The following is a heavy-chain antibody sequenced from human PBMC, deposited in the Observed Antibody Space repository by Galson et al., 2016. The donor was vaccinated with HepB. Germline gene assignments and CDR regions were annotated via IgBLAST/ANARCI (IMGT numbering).Heavy chain of an antibody. CDR2: IYYSGST. D-gene: IGHD3-10*01. Sequence: PGKGLEWIGYIYYSGSTYYNPSLKSRVTISVDTSKNQFSLKLSSVTAVDTAVYYCARYGSGRDYYYYYGMDVWGQGTTVTVSS. CDR3: ARYGSGRDYYYYYGMDV. V-gene: IGHV4-30-4*01. J-gene: IGHJ6*02.